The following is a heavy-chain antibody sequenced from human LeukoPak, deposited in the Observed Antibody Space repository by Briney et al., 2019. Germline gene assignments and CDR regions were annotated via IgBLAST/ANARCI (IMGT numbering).Heavy chain of an antibody. CDR3: AYYCGGDCYSIDY. CDR2: IIPILGIA. CDR1: GGTFSSYA. Sequence: RRASVKVSCKASGGTFSSYAISWVRQAPGQGLEWMGRIIPILGIANYAQKFQGRATITADKSTSTAYMELSSLRSEDTAVYYCAYYCGGDCYSIDYWGQGTLVTVSS. D-gene: IGHD2-21*02. J-gene: IGHJ4*02. V-gene: IGHV1-69*04.